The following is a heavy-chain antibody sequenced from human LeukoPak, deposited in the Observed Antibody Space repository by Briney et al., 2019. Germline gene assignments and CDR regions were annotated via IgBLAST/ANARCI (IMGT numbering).Heavy chain of an antibody. D-gene: IGHD3-10*01. V-gene: IGHV4-39*07. CDR2: IYYGGST. J-gene: IGHJ6*03. Sequence: SETLSLTCTVSGGSISRRNYYWGWIRQPPGKGLEWIGSIYYGGSTYYNPSIKSRVIISVDTSKNQFSLRLRSVTAADTAVYYCARYHYGSGSLYYYYYYMDVWGKGTTVTVSS. CDR3: ARYHYGSGSLYYYYYYMDV. CDR1: GGSISRRNYY.